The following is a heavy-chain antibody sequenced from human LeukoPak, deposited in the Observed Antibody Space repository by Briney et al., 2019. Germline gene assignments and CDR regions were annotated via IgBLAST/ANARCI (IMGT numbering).Heavy chain of an antibody. Sequence: SETLSLTCAVSGGSFSGYYWSWIRQPPGKGLEWIGEINHSGSTNYNPSLKSRVTISVDTSKNQFSLKLSSVTAADTAVYYCARDYCSGGSCYYWYFDLWGRGTLVTVSS. V-gene: IGHV4-34*01. CDR2: INHSGST. CDR3: ARDYCSGGSCYYWYFDL. CDR1: GGSFSGYY. D-gene: IGHD2-15*01. J-gene: IGHJ2*01.